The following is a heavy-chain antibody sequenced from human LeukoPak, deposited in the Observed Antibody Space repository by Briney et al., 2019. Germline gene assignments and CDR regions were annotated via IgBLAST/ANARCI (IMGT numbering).Heavy chain of an antibody. J-gene: IGHJ4*02. D-gene: IGHD6-13*01. V-gene: IGHV4-39*07. CDR2: MYYSAST. Sequence: PSETLSLACTVSGCSISSRSYYWGWLRRPPGKGLEWIGSMYYSASTYYNPSLKSRVTISVATSKNQFSLKLSSVTAADTAVYYCARESESRIAASYFDFWGQGTLVTVSS. CDR1: GCSISSRSYY. CDR3: ARESESRIAASYFDF.